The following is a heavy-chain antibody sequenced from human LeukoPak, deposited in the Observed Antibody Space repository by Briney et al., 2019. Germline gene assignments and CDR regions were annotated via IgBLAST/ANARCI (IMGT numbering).Heavy chain of an antibody. CDR1: GFTFSSYS. CDR2: ISSSSSYI. V-gene: IGHV3-21*01. J-gene: IGHJ4*02. Sequence: GGSLRLSCAASGFTFSSYSMNWVRQAPGQGLEWVSSISSSSSYIYYADSVKGRFTISRDNAKNSLYLQMNSLRAEDTAVYYCARDHRDGQIDYWGQGTLVTVSS. CDR3: ARDHRDGQIDY.